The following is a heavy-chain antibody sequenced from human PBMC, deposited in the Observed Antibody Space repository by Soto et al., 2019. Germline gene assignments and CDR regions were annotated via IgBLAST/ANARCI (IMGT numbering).Heavy chain of an antibody. J-gene: IGHJ4*02. CDR2: IYYSGST. D-gene: IGHD3-9*01. CDR3: ARQIDWSSYYFDY. V-gene: IGHV4-39*01. CDR1: GGSISSSSYY. Sequence: ETLSLTCTVSGGSISSSSYYWGWIRQPPGKGLEWIGSIYYSGSTYYNPSLKSRVTISEDTPKNQFSLKRSSVTAADTAVYYCARQIDWSSYYFDYWGQGTLVTVSS.